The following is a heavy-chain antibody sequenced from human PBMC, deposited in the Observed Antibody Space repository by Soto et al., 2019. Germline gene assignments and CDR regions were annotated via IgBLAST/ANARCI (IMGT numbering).Heavy chain of an antibody. V-gene: IGHV3-30*02. CDR2: IPYDGSKK. Sequence: GGSLRLSCEASGLTFSAYGMHWVRQAPGKGLEWVATIPYDGSKKYFGDSVKGRFTISRDNSKSTLYLEMNSLRTEDTAVYYCAKASHCNKGRCSLGLIGDRAFDIWGQGTMVTVSS. J-gene: IGHJ3*02. CDR1: GLTFSAYG. D-gene: IGHD2-8*01. CDR3: AKASHCNKGRCSLGLIGDRAFDI.